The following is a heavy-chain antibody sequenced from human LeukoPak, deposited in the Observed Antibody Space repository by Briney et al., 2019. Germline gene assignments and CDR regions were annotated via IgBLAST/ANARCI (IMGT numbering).Heavy chain of an antibody. CDR3: ARNRSEPLGNGGSFDY. CDR1: GYSISSGDY. V-gene: IGHV4-38-2*01. Sequence: SETLSLTCAVSGYSISSGDYWGWIRQPPGKGLEWNGSIYNSVSTYYNPSLKSRVTISVDTSKRQFSLTLSSVTAADTAVYYCARNRSEPLGNGGSFDYWGQGTLVTVSS. CDR2: IYNSVST. D-gene: IGHD3-16*01. J-gene: IGHJ4*02.